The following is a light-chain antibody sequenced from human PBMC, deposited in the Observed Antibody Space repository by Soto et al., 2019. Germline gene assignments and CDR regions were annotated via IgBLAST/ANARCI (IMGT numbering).Light chain of an antibody. CDR1: QDIRND. V-gene: IGKV1-17*01. CDR2: AAS. CDR3: LQLNTYPWT. J-gene: IGKJ1*01. Sequence: DIPMTQAPSSLPASVGDRVIITCRASQDIRNDLDWYQQKPGQAPKRLIYAASSLQSGVPSRFSGSGSGTEFTLTISSLQPEDFATYYCLQLNTYPWTFGQGTKVDIK.